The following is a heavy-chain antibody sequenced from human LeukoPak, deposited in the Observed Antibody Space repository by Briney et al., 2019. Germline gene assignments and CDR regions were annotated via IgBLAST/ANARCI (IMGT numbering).Heavy chain of an antibody. CDR3: ARDVSVSQYYYDSGTKWPFDY. CDR2: IWYDGSNK. D-gene: IGHD3-22*01. CDR1: GFTFSSYG. Sequence: PVGSLRLSCAASGFTFSSYGMHWVRQAPGKGLEWVAVIWYDGSNKYYADSVKGRFTISRDDSKNTLYLQMNSLTAEDTAVYYCARDVSVSQYYYDSGTKWPFDYWGQGTLVTVSS. V-gene: IGHV3-33*01. J-gene: IGHJ4*02.